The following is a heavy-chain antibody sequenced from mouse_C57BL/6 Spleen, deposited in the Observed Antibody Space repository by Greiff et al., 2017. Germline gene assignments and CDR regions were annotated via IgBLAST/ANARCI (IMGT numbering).Heavy chain of an antibody. V-gene: IGHV5-17*01. CDR3: ARGYYGRGYFDV. J-gene: IGHJ1*03. CDR1: GFTFSDYG. D-gene: IGHD1-1*01. CDR2: ISSGSSTI. Sequence: EVNLVESGGGLVKPGGSLKLSCAASGFTFSDYGMHWVRQAPEKGLEWVAYISSGSSTIYYADTVKGRFTISRDNAKNTLFLQMTSLRSEDTAMYYCARGYYGRGYFDVWGTGTTVTVSS.